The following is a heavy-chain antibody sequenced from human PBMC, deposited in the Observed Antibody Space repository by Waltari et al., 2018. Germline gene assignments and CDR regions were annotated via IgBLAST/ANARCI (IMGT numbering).Heavy chain of an antibody. CDR3: ARGGEVAARTDP. CDR1: GYSISSGYY. Sequence: QVQLQESGPGLVKPSETLSLTCTVSGYSISSGYYWGWIRQPPGKGLEWIGSIYHSGSTYYNPSLKSRVTISVDTSKNQFSLKLSSVTAADTAGYYCARGGEVAARTDPWGQGTLVTVSS. CDR2: IYHSGST. J-gene: IGHJ5*02. D-gene: IGHD2-15*01. V-gene: IGHV4-38-2*02.